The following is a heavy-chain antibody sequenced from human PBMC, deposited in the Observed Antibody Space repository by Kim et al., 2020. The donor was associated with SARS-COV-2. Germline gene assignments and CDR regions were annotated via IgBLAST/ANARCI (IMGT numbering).Heavy chain of an antibody. CDR2: ISNSGSTI. D-gene: IGHD3-22*01. CDR1: GYTFDDYY. J-gene: IGHJ6*02. CDR3: ARGYYYDSGGYGGEWYYNAIDV. Sequence: GGSLRLSCAASGYTFDDYYMTWIRQAPGRGPEWLAYISNSGSTIRYADSVKGRFTISRDNAKDSVYLQMNSLRVEDTAVYSCARGYYYDSGGYGGEWYYNAIDVWGQGTSVTVAS. V-gene: IGHV3-11*01.